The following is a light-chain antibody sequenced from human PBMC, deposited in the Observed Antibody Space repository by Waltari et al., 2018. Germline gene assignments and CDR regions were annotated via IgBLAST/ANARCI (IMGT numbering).Light chain of an antibody. CDR3: QQYDASSGT. Sequence: DIVVTQSPGTLSLSPGSSATLSCRASQSISGSWLAWYQQKPGQGPRLCMYGASSRATTIPDRFSGSGSGTDFTLTISRLEPEDFAVYYCQQYDASSGTFGGGTKVEIK. V-gene: IGKV3-20*01. CDR2: GAS. CDR1: QSISGSW. J-gene: IGKJ4*01.